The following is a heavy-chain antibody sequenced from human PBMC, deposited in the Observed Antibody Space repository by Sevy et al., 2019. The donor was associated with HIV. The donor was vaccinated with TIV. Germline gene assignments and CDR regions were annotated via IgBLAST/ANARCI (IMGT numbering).Heavy chain of an antibody. CDR3: ARGYSNLRGYSYGTYYFDY. Sequence: GGSLRLSCAASGFTFSSYWMSWVRQAPGKGLEWVANIKQDGSEKYYVDSVKGRFTISRENAKNSLYLQMNSLRAEDTAVYYCARGYSNLRGYSYGTYYFDYWGQGTLVTVSS. J-gene: IGHJ4*02. V-gene: IGHV3-7*04. CDR1: GFTFSSYW. CDR2: IKQDGSEK. D-gene: IGHD5-18*01.